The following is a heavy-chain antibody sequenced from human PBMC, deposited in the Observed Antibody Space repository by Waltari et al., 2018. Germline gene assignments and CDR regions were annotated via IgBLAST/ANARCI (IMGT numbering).Heavy chain of an antibody. CDR1: GFTFSTYG. V-gene: IGHV3-30*02. D-gene: IGHD6-19*01. CDR2: IHYDGNNK. CDR3: AKEVPGAGAFDI. Sequence: QMQLVESGGGVVQPGGSLRLSCAASGFTFSTYGMHWVRQAPGKGLEWVTFIHYDGNNKYYADSVKCRFTISRDSSNVYLQMKSLRAEETAVYYCAKEVPGAGAFDIWGQGTMVTVSS. J-gene: IGHJ3*02.